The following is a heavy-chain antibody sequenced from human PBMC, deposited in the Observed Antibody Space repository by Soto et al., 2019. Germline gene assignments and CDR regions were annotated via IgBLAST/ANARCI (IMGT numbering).Heavy chain of an antibody. CDR3: ASLGYCSSTSCYGLPDAFDI. J-gene: IGHJ3*02. CDR1: GYSFTSYW. D-gene: IGHD2-2*01. Sequence: GESLKISCKGSGYSFTSYWIGWVRQMPGKGLEWMGIIYPGDSDTRYSPSFQGQVTISADKSISTAYLQWSSLKASDTAMYYCASLGYCSSTSCYGLPDAFDIWGQGTMVTVSS. V-gene: IGHV5-51*01. CDR2: IYPGDSDT.